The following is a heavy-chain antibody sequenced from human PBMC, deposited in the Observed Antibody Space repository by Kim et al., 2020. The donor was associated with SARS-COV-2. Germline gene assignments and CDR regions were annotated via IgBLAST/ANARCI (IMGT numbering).Heavy chain of an antibody. V-gene: IGHV4-39*01. J-gene: IGHJ4*02. Sequence: YNPALKSRVTIPVDTSKNQFSLKLSSVTAADTAVYYCARRNGSYQYYFDYWGQGTLVTVSS. D-gene: IGHD1-26*01. CDR3: ARRNGSYQYYFDY.